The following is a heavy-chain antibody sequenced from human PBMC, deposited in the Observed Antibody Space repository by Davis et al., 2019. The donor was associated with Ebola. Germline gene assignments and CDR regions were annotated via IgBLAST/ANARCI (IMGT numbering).Heavy chain of an antibody. CDR2: IHSDGTST. Sequence: HTGGSLRLSCAASGFSFSSTWMHWVRQAPGKGLVWVSRIHSDGTSTIYTDSVKGRFTISRDNSRGTLYLQMNSLRVEDSAIYYCVKDSSNIWFDIWGQGTLVTVSS. V-gene: IGHV3-74*01. D-gene: IGHD2/OR15-2a*01. CDR3: VKDSSNIWFDI. J-gene: IGHJ3*02. CDR1: GFSFSSTW.